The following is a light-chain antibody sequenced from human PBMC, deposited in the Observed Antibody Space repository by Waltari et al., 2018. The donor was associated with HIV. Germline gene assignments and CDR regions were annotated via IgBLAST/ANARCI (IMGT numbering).Light chain of an antibody. J-gene: IGKJ3*01. CDR2: AAS. V-gene: IGKV1-16*02. CDR3: QQYYTYPFT. Sequence: DIQVTQSPSSLSASVGDRVTITCRASQGVGNSLAWFHQRPGKAPQPLIYAASSLQSGVPTKFSGSGSGTDFTLTISSLQPEDLGTYYCQQYYTYPFTFGPGIKADIK. CDR1: QGVGNS.